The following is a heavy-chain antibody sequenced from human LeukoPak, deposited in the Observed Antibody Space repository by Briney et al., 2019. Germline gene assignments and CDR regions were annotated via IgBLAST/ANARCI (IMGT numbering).Heavy chain of an antibody. V-gene: IGHV1-8*01. Sequence: GASVKVSCKASGYTFTSYDINWVRQATGQGLEWMGWMNPNSGNTGYAQKFQGRVTMTRNTSISTAYMELSSLRSEDTAVYYCAREWGLRLAVNPKGMDVWGQGTTVIVCS. D-gene: IGHD1-26*01. CDR2: MNPNSGNT. CDR3: AREWGLRLAVNPKGMDV. J-gene: IGHJ6*02. CDR1: GYTFTSYD.